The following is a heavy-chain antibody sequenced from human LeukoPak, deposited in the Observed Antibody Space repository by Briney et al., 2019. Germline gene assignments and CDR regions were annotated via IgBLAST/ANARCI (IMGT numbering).Heavy chain of an antibody. Sequence: PGGSLRLSCAASGFTFSGSAMHWVRQASGKGLEWVGRIRSKANSYATAYAASVKGRFTISRDDSKNTAYLQMNSLKTEDTAVHYCTSIMVATDYWGQGTLVTVSS. CDR3: TSIMVATDY. D-gene: IGHD2-8*01. CDR2: IRSKANSYAT. V-gene: IGHV3-73*01. CDR1: GFTFSGSA. J-gene: IGHJ4*02.